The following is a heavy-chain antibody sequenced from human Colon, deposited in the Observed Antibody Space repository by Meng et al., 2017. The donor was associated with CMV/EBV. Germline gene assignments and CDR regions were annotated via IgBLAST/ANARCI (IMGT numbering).Heavy chain of an antibody. CDR2: ISPGDDNG. Sequence: QVQLVQSWAEVKKAGAPVRVSCKAYGYSFSNYVLHWVRQAPGQGLEWMGLISPGDDNGKYSQKFQGRVAITKDTSASTAYLDLSSLKSEDTAVYYCAITSLFDYWGQGTLVTVSS. V-gene: IGHV1-3*01. CDR1: GYSFSNYV. CDR3: AITSLFDY. J-gene: IGHJ4*02.